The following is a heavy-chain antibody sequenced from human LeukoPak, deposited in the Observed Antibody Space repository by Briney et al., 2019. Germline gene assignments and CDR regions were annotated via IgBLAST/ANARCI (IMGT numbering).Heavy chain of an antibody. CDR3: AKSRYYGHNWFDP. Sequence: AGYLRFYCAASGFIFSSSEMNWVRQAPGKGLKWISYTSSGGTTIYHADSVKGRFTISRDNAKNSLYLQMNSLRADDTAVYYCAKSRYYGHNWFDPWGQGTLVTVSS. J-gene: IGHJ5*02. V-gene: IGHV3-48*03. D-gene: IGHD3-10*01. CDR2: TSSGGTTI. CDR1: GFIFSSSE.